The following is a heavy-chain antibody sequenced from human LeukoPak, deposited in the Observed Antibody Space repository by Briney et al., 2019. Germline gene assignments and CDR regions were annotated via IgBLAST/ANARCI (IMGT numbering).Heavy chain of an antibody. V-gene: IGHV3-30*18. D-gene: IGHD3-10*01. CDR1: ALTFSSYG. Sequence: GGSLRLTCAASALTFSSYGMDWVRQAPDQGLEWVAVISYDGSNKYYADSVKGRFTISRDNSKNTLYLQMNSLRAEDTAVYYCAKTELTPYYGSGSYYNVSDYWGQGTLVTVSS. CDR3: AKTELTPYYGSGSYYNVSDY. J-gene: IGHJ4*02. CDR2: ISYDGSNK.